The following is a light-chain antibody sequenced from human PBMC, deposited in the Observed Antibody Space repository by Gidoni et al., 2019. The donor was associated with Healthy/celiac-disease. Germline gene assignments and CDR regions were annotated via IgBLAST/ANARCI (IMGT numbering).Light chain of an antibody. Sequence: DIVLTPSPGTLSLSPGARATISCRASQSVSSSDLALSQQNPGQAPRLLIYGASSRATGIPDRFIGSGSGTDFTLTISRLEPEDFAVYYCQQYGSSPYTFGQXTKLEIK. CDR1: QSVSSSD. CDR2: GAS. J-gene: IGKJ2*01. CDR3: QQYGSSPYT. V-gene: IGKV3-20*01.